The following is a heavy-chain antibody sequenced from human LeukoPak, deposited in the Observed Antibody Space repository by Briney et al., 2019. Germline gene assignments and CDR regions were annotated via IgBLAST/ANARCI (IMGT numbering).Heavy chain of an antibody. CDR3: ARTITMIVVALPDY. D-gene: IGHD3-22*01. V-gene: IGHV3-30*04. CDR2: ISYDGSNK. Sequence: PGRSLRLSCAASGFTFSSYAMHWVRQAPGKGLEWVAVISYDGSNKYYADSVKGRFTISRDNSKNTLYLQMSSLRAEDTAVYYCARTITMIVVALPDYWGQGTLVTVSS. CDR1: GFTFSSYA. J-gene: IGHJ4*02.